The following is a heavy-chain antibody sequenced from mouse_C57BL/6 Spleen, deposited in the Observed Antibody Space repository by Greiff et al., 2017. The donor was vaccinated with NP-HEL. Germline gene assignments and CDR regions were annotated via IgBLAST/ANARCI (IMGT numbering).Heavy chain of an antibody. J-gene: IGHJ2*01. V-gene: IGHV1-52*01. D-gene: IGHD1-1*01. CDR3: ARDLGYCGSSRRGYFDD. CDR2: IDPSDSET. Sequence: QVQLQQPGAELVRPGSSVKLSCKASGYTFTSYWMHWVKQRPIQGLEWIGNIDPSDSETHYNQKFKDKATLTVDKSSSTPYMQLSSLTSEDSAVEYCARDLGYCGSSRRGYFDDWGKGTTLTVSS. CDR1: GYTFTSYW.